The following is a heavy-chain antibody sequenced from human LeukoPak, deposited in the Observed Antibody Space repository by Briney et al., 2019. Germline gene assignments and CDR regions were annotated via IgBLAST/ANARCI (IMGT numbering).Heavy chain of an antibody. V-gene: IGHV4-34*01. Sequence: PSETLSLTCAVYGGPFSGYYWSWIRQPPGKGLEWIGEINHSGSTNYNPSLKSRVTISVDTSKNQFSLKLSSVTAADTAVYYCARKGSNKNYYDSSGYYYPFDYWGQGTLVTVSS. CDR3: ARKGSNKNYYDSSGYYYPFDY. CDR1: GGPFSGYY. J-gene: IGHJ4*02. CDR2: INHSGST. D-gene: IGHD3-22*01.